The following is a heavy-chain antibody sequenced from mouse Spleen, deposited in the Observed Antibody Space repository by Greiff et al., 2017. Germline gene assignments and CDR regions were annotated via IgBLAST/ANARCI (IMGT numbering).Heavy chain of an antibody. CDR1: GYTFTDYN. Sequence: EAQLQQSGPELVKPGASVKIPCKASGYTFTDYNMDWVKQSHGKSLEWIGDINPNNGGTIYNQKFKGKATLTVDKSSSTAYMELRSLTSEETAVYYCARSPLRLRFAYWGQGTLVTVSA. D-gene: IGHD1-2*01. J-gene: IGHJ3*01. CDR3: ARSPLRLRFAY. CDR2: INPNNGGT. V-gene: IGHV1-18*01.